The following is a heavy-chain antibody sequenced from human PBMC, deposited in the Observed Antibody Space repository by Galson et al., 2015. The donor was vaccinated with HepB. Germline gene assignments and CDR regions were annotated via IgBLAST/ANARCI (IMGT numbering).Heavy chain of an antibody. Sequence: SGYTFNSNFIHWVRQAPGQGLEWVGLINPSGGSTNYAQKVQGRVTMTRDRSTSTVYMELNSLRSEDTAVYYCAGCSGASCYAGDDVFDIWGRGTLVTVSS. CDR2: INPSGGST. CDR3: AGCSGASCYAGDDVFDI. CDR1: GYTFNSNF. V-gene: IGHV1-46*02. J-gene: IGHJ3*02. D-gene: IGHD2-2*01.